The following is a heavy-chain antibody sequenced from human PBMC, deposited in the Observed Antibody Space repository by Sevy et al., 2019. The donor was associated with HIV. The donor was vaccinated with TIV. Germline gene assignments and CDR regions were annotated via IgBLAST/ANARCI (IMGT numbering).Heavy chain of an antibody. D-gene: IGHD3-10*01. Sequence: ASVKVSCKASGYTFTGYYMHWVRQAPGQGLEWMGWINPNSGGTNYAQTFQGWVTMTRDTSISTAYMELSRLRSDDTAVYYCARGAYYYGSGSYYNGGYSDFDYWGQGTLVTVSS. V-gene: IGHV1-2*04. J-gene: IGHJ4*02. CDR2: INPNSGGT. CDR1: GYTFTGYY. CDR3: ARGAYYYGSGSYYNGGYSDFDY.